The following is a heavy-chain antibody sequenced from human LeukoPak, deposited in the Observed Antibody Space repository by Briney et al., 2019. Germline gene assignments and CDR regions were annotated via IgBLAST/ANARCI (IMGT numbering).Heavy chain of an antibody. CDR1: GYSISSGYY. CDR2: IYHSGST. D-gene: IGHD5-24*01. V-gene: IGHV4-38-2*02. Sequence: SETLSLTCTVSGYSISSGYYWGWIRQPPAKGLEWIGSIYHSGSTYYNPSLKGRVTISVDTSKHQLYLKVSSVTAADTAVYYCAREGPDGYWGQGTLVTVS. CDR3: AREGPDGY. J-gene: IGHJ4*02.